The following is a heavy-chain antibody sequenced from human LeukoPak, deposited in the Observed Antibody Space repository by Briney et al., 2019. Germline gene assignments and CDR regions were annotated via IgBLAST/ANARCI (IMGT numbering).Heavy chain of an antibody. J-gene: IGHJ5*02. V-gene: IGHV1-18*01. Sequence: ASVKVSCKASGYTFTSYGISWVRQAPGQGLEWMGWISAYNGNTNYAQKLQGRITVTSDTSTSTVYMELSSLRSGDTAVYYCARQRSGRWLQSDPLDPWGQGTLVTVSS. CDR2: ISAYNGNT. CDR3: ARQRSGRWLQSDPLDP. D-gene: IGHD5-24*01. CDR1: GYTFTSYG.